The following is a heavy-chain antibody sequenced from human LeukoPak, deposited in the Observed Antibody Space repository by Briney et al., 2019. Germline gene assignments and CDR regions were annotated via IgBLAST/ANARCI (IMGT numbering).Heavy chain of an antibody. Sequence: GGSLRLSCAASGFTFSSYSMNWVRQAPGKGLEWVSSISSSSSYIYYADSVKGRFTISRDNAKNSLYLQMNSLRAEDTAVYYCARGHIVVVTAAFDIWGQGTMVTVFS. CDR2: ISSSSSYI. V-gene: IGHV3-21*01. CDR3: ARGHIVVVTAAFDI. CDR1: GFTFSSYS. J-gene: IGHJ3*02. D-gene: IGHD2-21*02.